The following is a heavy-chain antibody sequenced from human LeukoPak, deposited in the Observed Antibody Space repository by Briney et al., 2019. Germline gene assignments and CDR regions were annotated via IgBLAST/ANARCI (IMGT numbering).Heavy chain of an antibody. CDR3: ARTIRIGDYYMDV. CDR2: INTSGST. V-gene: IGHV4-61*02. D-gene: IGHD2/OR15-2a*01. J-gene: IGHJ6*03. CDR1: GGSISSGSYY. Sequence: PSETLSLTCTVSGGSISSGSYYWSWIRQPAGKGLQWIGRINTSGSTNYNPSLKSRVTISVDTSKNQFSLKLSSVTATDTAIYYCARTIRIGDYYMDVRGKGTTVTISS.